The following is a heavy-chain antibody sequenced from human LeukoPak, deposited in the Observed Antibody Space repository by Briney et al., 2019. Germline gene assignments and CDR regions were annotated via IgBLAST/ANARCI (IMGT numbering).Heavy chain of an antibody. CDR1: GFTFSSYG. CDR2: ISYDGSNK. J-gene: IGHJ4*02. D-gene: IGHD3-22*01. Sequence: GRSLRLSCAASGFTFSSYGMHWVRQAPGKGLEWVAVISYDGSNKYYADSVKGRLTISRDNSKNTLYLQMNSLRAEDTAVYYCAKASYFDSSGYSPGYYWGQGTLVTVSS. V-gene: IGHV3-30*18. CDR3: AKASYFDSSGYSPGYY.